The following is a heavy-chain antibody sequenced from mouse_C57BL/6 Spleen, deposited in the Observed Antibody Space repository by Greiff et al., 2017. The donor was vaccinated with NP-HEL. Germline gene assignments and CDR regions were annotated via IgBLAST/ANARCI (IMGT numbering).Heavy chain of an antibody. J-gene: IGHJ4*01. Sequence: VKLMESGAELMKPGASVKLSCKATGYTFTGYWIEWVKQRPGHGLEWIGEILPGSGSTNYNEKFKGKATFTADTSSNTAYMQLSSLTTEDSAVFCGTKRAVRYAMDYWGQGTSVTVSS. CDR1: GYTFTGYW. CDR2: ILPGSGST. D-gene: IGHD2-14*01. V-gene: IGHV1-9*01. CDR3: TKRAVRYAMDY.